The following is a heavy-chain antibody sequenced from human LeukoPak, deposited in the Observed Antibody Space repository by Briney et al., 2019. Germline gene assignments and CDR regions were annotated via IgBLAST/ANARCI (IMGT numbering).Heavy chain of an antibody. V-gene: IGHV3-21*01. J-gene: IGHJ4*02. CDR2: ISSSSSYI. D-gene: IGHD4-17*01. Sequence: GKGLEWVSSISSSSSYIYYADSVKGRFTISRDNAKNSLYLQMNSLRAEDTAVYYCARVAYGDYLNTLDYWGQGTLVTVSS. CDR3: ARVAYGDYLNTLDY.